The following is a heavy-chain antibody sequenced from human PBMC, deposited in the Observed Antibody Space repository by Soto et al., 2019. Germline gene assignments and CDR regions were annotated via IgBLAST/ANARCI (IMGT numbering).Heavy chain of an antibody. V-gene: IGHV4-4*02. D-gene: IGHD1-7*01. Sequence: QVQLQESGPGLVKPSGTLSLTCAVSGGSFTSNNWWTWVRQPPGQGLEWIGEIYRTGSTNYNPSLKSRVTTSLDKSENQFSLKVPSLTAADTAVYYCASRDPGTSVDYWGQGTLVTVSS. CDR1: GGSFTSNNW. J-gene: IGHJ4*02. CDR3: ASRDPGTSVDY. CDR2: IYRTGST.